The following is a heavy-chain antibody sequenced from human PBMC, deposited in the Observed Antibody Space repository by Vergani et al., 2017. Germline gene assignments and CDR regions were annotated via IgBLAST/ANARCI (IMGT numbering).Heavy chain of an antibody. CDR2: INAGNGNT. CDR1: GYTFTSYA. Sequence: QVPLVQSGAEVKKPGASVKVSCKASGYTFTSYAMHWVRQAPGKRLEWMGWINAGNGNTKYSQKFQGRVTITRDTSASTAYMELSSLRSEDTAVYYCARDVTTMVGGYFDLWGRGTLVTVSS. CDR3: ARDVTTMVGGYFDL. J-gene: IGHJ2*01. V-gene: IGHV1-3*01. D-gene: IGHD4/OR15-4a*01.